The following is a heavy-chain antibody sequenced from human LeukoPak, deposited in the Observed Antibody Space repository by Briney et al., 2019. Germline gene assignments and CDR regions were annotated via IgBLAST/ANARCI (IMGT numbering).Heavy chain of an antibody. V-gene: IGHV4-38-2*02. Sequence: PSETLSLTCTVSDYYISSGHYWGWIRQPPGKGLEWIANIHHAGSTYYNPSLKSRVTISVDTSKNQFSLTLSSVTAADTAVYYCARIMFVVEGYGMDVWGQGTTVTVS. CDR3: ARIMFVVEGYGMDV. CDR2: IHHAGST. CDR1: DYYISSGHY. D-gene: IGHD2-21*01. J-gene: IGHJ6*02.